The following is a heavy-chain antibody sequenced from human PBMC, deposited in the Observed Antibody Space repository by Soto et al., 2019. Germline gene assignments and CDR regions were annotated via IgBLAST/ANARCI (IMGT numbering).Heavy chain of an antibody. Sequence: SETLSLTCTVSGGSISSGDYYWSWIRQPPGKGLEWIGSIYYSGSTYYNPSLKSRVTISVDTSKNQFSLKLNSVTAADTAVYYCASRHSSPYFDYWGQGTLVTGS. CDR1: GGSISSGDYY. J-gene: IGHJ4*02. D-gene: IGHD6-13*01. CDR3: ASRHSSPYFDY. V-gene: IGHV4-30-4*01. CDR2: IYYSGST.